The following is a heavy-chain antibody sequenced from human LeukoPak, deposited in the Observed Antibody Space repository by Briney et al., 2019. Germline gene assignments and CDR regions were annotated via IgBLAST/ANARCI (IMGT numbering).Heavy chain of an antibody. CDR3: AGGSIGLPPDP. J-gene: IGHJ5*02. CDR1: GFTFSTYD. D-gene: IGHD6-6*01. V-gene: IGHV3-13*01. CDR2: IGTAGDT. Sequence: RGSLRLSCAASGFTFSTYDMHWVRQATGKGLEWVSAIGTAGDTYYAGSVKGRFTISRENAKNSLYLQMNSLRAGDTAVYYCAGGSIGLPPDPGGQGTLVTVSS.